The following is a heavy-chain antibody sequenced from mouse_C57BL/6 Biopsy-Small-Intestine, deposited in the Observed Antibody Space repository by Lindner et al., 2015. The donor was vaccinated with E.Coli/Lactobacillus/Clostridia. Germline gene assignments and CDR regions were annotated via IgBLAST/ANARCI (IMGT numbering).Heavy chain of an antibody. Sequence: SVKVSCKASGGTFSSYAITWVRQAPGQGLEWMGGIIPIFETANYAQKFQGRVTITADESTRTAYMELSSLRSEDTAMYYCARLYCSSTSCSTLDAEYLQHWGQGTLVTVS. V-gene: IGHV1-81*01. J-gene: IGHJ3*01. CDR2: IIPIFETA. D-gene: IGHD1-1*01. CDR3: ARLYCSSTSCSTLDAEYLQH. CDR1: GGTFSSYA.